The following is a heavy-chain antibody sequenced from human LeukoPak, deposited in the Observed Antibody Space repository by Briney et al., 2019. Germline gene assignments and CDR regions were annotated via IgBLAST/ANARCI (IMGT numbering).Heavy chain of an antibody. V-gene: IGHV1-46*01. D-gene: IGHD2-15*01. J-gene: IGHJ4*02. Sequence: ASVKVSCKASGYTITNNYMHWVRQAPGQGLEWMGVINPSGTGTSYAQKFQGRVTMTTDTSTSTAYMELRSLRSDDTAVYYCARDLFSCSGGSCYPGYWGQGTLVTVSS. CDR3: ARDLFSCSGGSCYPGY. CDR2: INPSGTGT. CDR1: GYTITNNY.